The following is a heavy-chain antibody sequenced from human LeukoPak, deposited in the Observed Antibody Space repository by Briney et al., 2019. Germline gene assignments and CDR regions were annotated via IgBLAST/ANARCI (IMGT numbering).Heavy chain of an antibody. CDR2: ISLSGDIT. J-gene: IGHJ5*02. CDR3: AQDLAYIRFDL. Sequence: PGRSLRLSCAASGFTFISYSMHWVRQAPGKGLDWVSGISLSGDITYYADSVKGRFTISRDNSKNAVYLQMGSVSFEDAAFYYCAQDLAYIRFDLWGQGTLVTVSS. V-gene: IGHV3-23*01. CDR1: GFTFISYS. D-gene: IGHD1-1*01.